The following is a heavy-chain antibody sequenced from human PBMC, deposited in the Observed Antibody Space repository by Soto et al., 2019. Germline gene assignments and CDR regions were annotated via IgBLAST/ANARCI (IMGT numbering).Heavy chain of an antibody. CDR2: IYWNDDK. Sequence: QITLQESGPTLVNPTQTLTLTCTFSGFSLSNSGVGVGWIRQPPGKAMEWLAIIYWNDDKRYGPSLKSTLTITNDTSNNQLVLTPTNMDAVDTATYYCPHNPVHMWYGHSDYWFDPWGQGTLVAVSS. J-gene: IGHJ5*02. D-gene: IGHD1-26*01. V-gene: IGHV2-5*01. CDR1: GFSLSNSGVG. CDR3: PHNPVHMWYGHSDYWFDP.